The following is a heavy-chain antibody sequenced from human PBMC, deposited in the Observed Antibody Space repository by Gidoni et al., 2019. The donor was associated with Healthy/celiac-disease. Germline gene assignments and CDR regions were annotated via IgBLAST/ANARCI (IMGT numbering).Heavy chain of an antibody. CDR3: ARDPYGGTQGGAFDI. CDR2: ISSSSSYI. D-gene: IGHD2-15*01. J-gene: IGHJ3*02. Sequence: RLSCAASGFTFSSYSMNWVRQAPGKGLEWVSSISSSSSYIYYADSVKGRFTISRDNAKNSLYLQMNSLRAEDTAVYYCARDPYGGTQGGAFDIWGQGTMVTVSS. CDR1: GFTFSSYS. V-gene: IGHV3-21*01.